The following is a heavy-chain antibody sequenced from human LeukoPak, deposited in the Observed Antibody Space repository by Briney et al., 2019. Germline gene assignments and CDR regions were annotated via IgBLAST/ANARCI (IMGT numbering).Heavy chain of an antibody. D-gene: IGHD4-23*01. Sequence: SETLSLTCTVSSGSISTSNYYWGWVRQPPGKALEWIGNIFYSGSTYYSPSLKSRVTISVDTSKNQFSLKLSSVTAADTAVYYCALTVAPGFDYWGQGTLVTVSS. V-gene: IGHV4-39*07. CDR1: SGSISTSNYY. CDR3: ALTVAPGFDY. J-gene: IGHJ4*02. CDR2: IFYSGST.